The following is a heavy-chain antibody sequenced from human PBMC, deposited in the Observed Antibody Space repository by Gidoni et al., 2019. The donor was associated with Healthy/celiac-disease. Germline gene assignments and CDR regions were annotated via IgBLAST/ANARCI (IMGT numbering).Heavy chain of an antibody. CDR1: GGPISSSSYY. D-gene: IGHD3-3*01. V-gene: IGHV4-39*01. CDR3: ARHRVVGRVVIILDAFDI. Sequence: QLQLQESGPGLVKPSETLSLTCTVSGGPISSSSYYWGWIRQPPGKGLEWIGSIYYSGSTYYNPSLKSRVTISVDTSKNQFSLKLSSVTAADTAVYYCARHRVVGRVVIILDAFDIWGQGTMVTVSS. J-gene: IGHJ3*02. CDR2: IYYSGST.